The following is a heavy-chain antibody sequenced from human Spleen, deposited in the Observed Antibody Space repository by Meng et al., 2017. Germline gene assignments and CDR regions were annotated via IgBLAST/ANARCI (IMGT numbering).Heavy chain of an antibody. J-gene: IGHJ4*02. Sequence: GGSLRLSCAASGFSVSHNYMSWVRQAPGKGLEWVSVIYNGGNTYYADSVKGRFTISRDNSKNTLYLQMNSLRAEDTAVYYCARTYGSGNYFNPNFDYWGQGTLVTVSS. D-gene: IGHD3-10*01. CDR3: ARTYGSGNYFNPNFDY. CDR1: GFSVSHNY. CDR2: IYNGGNT. V-gene: IGHV3-66*02.